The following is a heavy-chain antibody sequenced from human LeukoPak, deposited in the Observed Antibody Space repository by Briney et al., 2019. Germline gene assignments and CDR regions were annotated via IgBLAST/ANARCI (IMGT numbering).Heavy chain of an antibody. Sequence: ASVKVSCKASGGTFSSYAISWVRQAPGQGLEWMGGIIPIFGTANYTQKFQGRVTITADGSTSTAYMELSSLRSEDTAVYYCARDRTESGAFDIWGQGTMVTVSS. J-gene: IGHJ3*02. CDR1: GGTFSSYA. D-gene: IGHD1-14*01. V-gene: IGHV1-69*01. CDR3: ARDRTESGAFDI. CDR2: IIPIFGTA.